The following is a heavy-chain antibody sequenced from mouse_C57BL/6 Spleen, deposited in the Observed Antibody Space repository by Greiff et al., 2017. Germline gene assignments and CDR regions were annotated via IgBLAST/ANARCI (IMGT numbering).Heavy chain of an antibody. J-gene: IGHJ4*01. Sequence: VQLQQSGPELVKPGASVKISCKASGYSFTGYYMNWVKQSPEKSLEWIGEINPSTGGTTYNQKFKDKATLTVDKSSSTAYMQLKSLTSEDSAVYYWASRNWAHYYAMDYWGQGTSVTVSS. V-gene: IGHV1-42*01. CDR3: ASRNWAHYYAMDY. D-gene: IGHD4-1*01. CDR1: GYSFTGYY. CDR2: INPSTGGT.